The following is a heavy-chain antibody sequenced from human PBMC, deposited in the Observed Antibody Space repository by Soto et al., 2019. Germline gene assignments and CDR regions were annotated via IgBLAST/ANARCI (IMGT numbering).Heavy chain of an antibody. J-gene: IGHJ6*02. CDR2: IYYSGST. CDR3: ARRSGYSCGWYYYYYGMDV. Sequence: SETLSLTCTVSGGSISSYYWSWIRQPPGKGLEWIGYIYYSGSTNYNPSLKSRVTISVDTSKNQFSLKLSSVTAADTAVYYCARRSGYSCGWYYYYYGMDVWGQGTTVTVSS. V-gene: IGHV4-59*08. D-gene: IGHD6-19*01. CDR1: GGSISSYY.